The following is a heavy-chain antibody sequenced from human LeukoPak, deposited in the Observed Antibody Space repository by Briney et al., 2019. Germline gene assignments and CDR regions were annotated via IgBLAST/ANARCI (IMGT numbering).Heavy chain of an antibody. CDR3: ARGIRGISGSSYFDY. Sequence: SETLSLTCTVSGGSISSFCWSWLRQPPGKGLEWIGYFHYGGGTNYNPSLKSRATISVDTSKNQLSLKLSSVTAADTAVYYCARGIRGISGSSYFDYWGQGTLVTVSS. V-gene: IGHV4-59*01. J-gene: IGHJ4*02. D-gene: IGHD3-10*01. CDR1: GGSISSFC. CDR2: FHYGGGT.